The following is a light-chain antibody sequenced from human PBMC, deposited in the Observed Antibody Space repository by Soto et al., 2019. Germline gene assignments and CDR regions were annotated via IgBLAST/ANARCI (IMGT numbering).Light chain of an antibody. CDR3: SSYSIITPYV. Sequence: QSVLTQPASVSGPPGQSVTISCTGTSRDVGKYNLVSWYQHFPGKAPKLMIFEVTKRPSGISDRFSGSKSGNTASLTISGLQAEDEADYYCSSYSIITPYVFGTGTKVTVL. CDR2: EVT. J-gene: IGLJ1*01. CDR1: SRDVGKYNL. V-gene: IGLV2-23*02.